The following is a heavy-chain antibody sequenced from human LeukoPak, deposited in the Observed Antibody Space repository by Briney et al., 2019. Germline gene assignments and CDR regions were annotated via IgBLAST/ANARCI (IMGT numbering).Heavy chain of an antibody. V-gene: IGHV3-74*01. Sequence: GGSLRLSCAASGFTFSRSWMHWVRHAPGKGLVWVSRIDSYGSSTNYADSVKGRFTMSRDNAKSTLYLQMNSLRAEDTAVYYCARASDIVVVPGAIPIDYWGQGTLVTVSS. CDR3: ARASDIVVVPGAIPIDY. J-gene: IGHJ4*02. CDR1: GFTFSRSW. CDR2: IDSYGSST. D-gene: IGHD2-2*02.